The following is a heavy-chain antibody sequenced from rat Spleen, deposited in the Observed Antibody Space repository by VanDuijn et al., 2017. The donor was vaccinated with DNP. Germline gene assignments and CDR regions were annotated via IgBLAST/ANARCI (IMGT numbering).Heavy chain of an antibody. CDR1: GFSLTSYT. CDR3: ARRAPTRDYAMDA. Sequence: QVQLKESGPGLVQPSQTLSLTCTVSGFSLTSYTVSWVRQPPGKGLEWIGEINADSRTINYSPSLKDQFTISRDNAQNTLYLQMSKLGSDDTAIYFCARRAPTRDYAMDAWGQGTSVTVSS. V-gene: IGHV2-15*01. D-gene: IGHD1-4*01. CDR2: INADSRTI. J-gene: IGHJ4*01.